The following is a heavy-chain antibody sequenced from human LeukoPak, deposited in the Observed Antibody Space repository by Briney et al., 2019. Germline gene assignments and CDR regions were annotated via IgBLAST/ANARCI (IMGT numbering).Heavy chain of an antibody. V-gene: IGHV3-23*01. D-gene: IGHD6-6*01. J-gene: IGHJ4*02. Sequence: GGSLRLSCAASGFTFSSYAMSWVRQAPGKGLEWVSAISGSGGSTYYADSVKGRYTISRDNAKNSLYLQMNSLRAEDTAVYYCARYEYSSSASFDYWGQGTLVTVSS. CDR1: GFTFSSYA. CDR3: ARYEYSSSASFDY. CDR2: ISGSGGST.